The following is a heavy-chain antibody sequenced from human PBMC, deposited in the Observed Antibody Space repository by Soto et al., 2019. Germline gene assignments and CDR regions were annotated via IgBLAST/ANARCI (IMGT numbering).Heavy chain of an antibody. Sequence: QITLKESGPTLVKPTQTLTLTCTFSGFSLSTSGVGVGWIRQPPGKALEWLALIYWDDDKRYSPSLKSRLTSTEDTSKNQGALTTTNMDPVDTATYYCAHKRGYYDFWRGYAPWGQGTGVTVSS. CDR2: IYWDDDK. CDR1: GFSLSTSGVG. J-gene: IGHJ5*02. V-gene: IGHV2-5*02. CDR3: AHKRGYYDFWRGYAP. D-gene: IGHD3-3*01.